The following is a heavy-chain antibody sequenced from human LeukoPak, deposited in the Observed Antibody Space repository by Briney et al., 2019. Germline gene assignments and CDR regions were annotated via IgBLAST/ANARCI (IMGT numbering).Heavy chain of an antibody. V-gene: IGHV3-7*01. D-gene: IGHD3-22*01. CDR3: ARACYYDSSGYCHDAFDI. J-gene: IGHJ3*02. CDR2: IKQDGSDK. Sequence: GGSLRLSCAASGITFRTYWMSWVRQAPRKGLEWVVNIKQDGSDKYYVDSVKGRFTISRDNAKNSLYLQMNSLRAEDTAVYYCARACYYDSSGYCHDAFDIWGQGTMVTVSS. CDR1: GITFRTYW.